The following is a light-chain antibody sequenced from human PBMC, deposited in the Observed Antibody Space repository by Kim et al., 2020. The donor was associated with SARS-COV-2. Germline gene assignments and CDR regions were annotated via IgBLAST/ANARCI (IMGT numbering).Light chain of an antibody. CDR2: GAS. Sequence: GSPVERATLSCRASQSVNSNLAWYQQKPGQAPRLLIYGASTRATGIPARFSGSGSGTEFTLTISSLQSEDFAVYYCQHFYNWPLTFGGGTKVDIK. J-gene: IGKJ4*01. CDR1: QSVNSN. V-gene: IGKV3-15*01. CDR3: QHFYNWPLT.